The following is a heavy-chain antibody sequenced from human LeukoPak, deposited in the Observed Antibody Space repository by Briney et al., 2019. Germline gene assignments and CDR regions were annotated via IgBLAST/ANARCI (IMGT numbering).Heavy chain of an antibody. CDR3: ARGDYYGSGSYYNSAFDI. J-gene: IGHJ3*02. Sequence: PSETLSLTCTVSGGSISSYYWSWIRQPPGKGLEWIGYIYYSGSTNYNPSLKSRVTISVDTSKNQFSLKLNSVTAADTAVYYCARGDYYGSGSYYNSAFDIWGQGTMVTVSS. CDR1: GGSISSYY. D-gene: IGHD3-10*01. CDR2: IYYSGST. V-gene: IGHV4-59*08.